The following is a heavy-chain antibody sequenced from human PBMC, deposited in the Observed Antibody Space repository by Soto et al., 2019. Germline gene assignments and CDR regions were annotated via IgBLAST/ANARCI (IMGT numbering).Heavy chain of an antibody. CDR3: ARGWGYDSTDYYYAY. CDR1: GGSFNRHT. Sequence: QVQLVQSGAEVRKPGSSVRVSCKASGGSFNRHTISWVRQAPGQGLEWMGGIIPIFGTANHAQKFQGRVTIIADESKSTVYMELSSRRSDDTAIYYCARGWGYDSTDYYYAYWGQGTLVIVSS. J-gene: IGHJ4*02. D-gene: IGHD3-22*01. CDR2: IIPIFGTA. V-gene: IGHV1-69*01.